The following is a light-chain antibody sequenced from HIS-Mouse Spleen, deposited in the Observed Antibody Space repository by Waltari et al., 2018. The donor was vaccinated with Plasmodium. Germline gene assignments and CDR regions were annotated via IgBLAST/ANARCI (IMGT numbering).Light chain of an antibody. J-gene: IGKJ3*01. CDR3: QQYNNWSFT. Sequence: EIVMTQSPATLSVSPGERATLSCRARQSVSSNFAWYQQKPGQAPRLLIYGASTRATGIPARFSGSGSGTEFTLTISSLQSEDFAVYYCQQYNNWSFTFGPGTKVDIK. CDR2: GAS. CDR1: QSVSSN. V-gene: IGKV3-15*01.